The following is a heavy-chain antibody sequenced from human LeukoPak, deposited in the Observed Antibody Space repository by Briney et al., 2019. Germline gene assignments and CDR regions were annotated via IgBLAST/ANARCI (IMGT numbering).Heavy chain of an antibody. CDR3: VSLWFGELSVNNNYHMDA. J-gene: IGHJ6*03. Sequence: GGSLRLSCAASGFTVRSTYMSWVRQAPGKGLEWVSVIYRDGSTYYADSVKGRLTMSRDISKNTVFLQMNSLRVEDTAVDYCVSLWFGELSVNNNYHMDAWGKGTTVTISS. CDR2: IYRDGST. D-gene: IGHD3-10*01. CDR1: GFTVRSTY. V-gene: IGHV3-53*01.